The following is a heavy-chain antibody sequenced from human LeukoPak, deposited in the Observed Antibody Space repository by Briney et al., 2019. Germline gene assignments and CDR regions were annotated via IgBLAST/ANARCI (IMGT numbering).Heavy chain of an antibody. D-gene: IGHD2-15*01. V-gene: IGHV4-59*08. CDR1: GGSISNYY. CDR3: ARHLPRTDIGYAFDI. J-gene: IGHJ3*02. Sequence: SETLSLTCTVSGGSISNYYWSWIRQPPGKGLEWIGYIFYSWSTNYNPSLKSRVTISVDTSKNQFSLRLSSVTAADTAVYYCARHLPRTDIGYAFDIWGQGTVVTVSS. CDR2: IFYSWST.